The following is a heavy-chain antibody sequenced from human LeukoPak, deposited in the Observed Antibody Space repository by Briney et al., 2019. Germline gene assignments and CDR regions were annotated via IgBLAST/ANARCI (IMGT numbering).Heavy chain of an antibody. Sequence: ASVKVSRKASGYTFTNFYMHWVRQAPGQGLEWMGVIDPSGGSTSYAQKFQGRVTMTRDTSTSTVYMELSSLRSEDTAVYYCARDDNGDNWFDPWGQGTLVTVSS. CDR2: IDPSGGST. CDR1: GYTFTNFY. D-gene: IGHD4-17*01. J-gene: IGHJ5*02. CDR3: ARDDNGDNWFDP. V-gene: IGHV1-46*01.